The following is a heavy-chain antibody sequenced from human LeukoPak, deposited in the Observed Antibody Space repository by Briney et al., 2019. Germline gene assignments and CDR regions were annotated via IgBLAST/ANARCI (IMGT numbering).Heavy chain of an antibody. J-gene: IGHJ6*03. D-gene: IGHD3-10*01. CDR2: IHPSGRT. CDR1: GGSFSGYY. V-gene: IGHV4-34*01. Sequence: SETLSLTCAVSGGSFSGYYWSWIRQAPGQGLEWIGEIHPSGRTNYNPSLKSRLTITVDTSKNQFPLKVSSVTAADAAVYYCARAKTMVRGVILQKYNYYMDVWGKGTTVTVSS. CDR3: ARAKTMVRGVILQKYNYYMDV.